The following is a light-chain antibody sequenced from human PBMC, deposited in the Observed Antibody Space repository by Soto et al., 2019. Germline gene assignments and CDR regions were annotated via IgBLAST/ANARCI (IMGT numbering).Light chain of an antibody. CDR1: QNIGTN. Sequence: LTQSPATVSVSPGAGATLSCRASQNIGTNLGWYQQKSGQAPRLLIYGASNRATGIPARFSGSGSGTDFTLTISRLEPEDSAVYYCQQYGSSPTWTFGQGTKVDIK. CDR3: QQYGSSPTWT. J-gene: IGKJ1*01. V-gene: IGKV3-20*01. CDR2: GAS.